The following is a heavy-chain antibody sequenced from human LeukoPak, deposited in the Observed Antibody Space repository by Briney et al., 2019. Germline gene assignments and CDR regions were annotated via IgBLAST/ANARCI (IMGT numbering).Heavy chain of an antibody. CDR3: ARLGHPSTFDP. Sequence: PSETLSLTCTVSGGSISSYYWSWIRQPPGKGLEWIGYIYYSGSTNYNPSLKSRVTISVDTSKNQFSLKLSSVTAADTAVYYCARLGHPSTFDPWGQGTLVTVSS. V-gene: IGHV4-59*08. CDR1: GGSISSYY. J-gene: IGHJ5*02. CDR2: IYYSGST.